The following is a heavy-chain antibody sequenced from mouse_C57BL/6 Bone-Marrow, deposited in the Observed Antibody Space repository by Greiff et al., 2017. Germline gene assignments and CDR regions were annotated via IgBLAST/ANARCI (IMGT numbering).Heavy chain of an antibody. CDR3: ARDGGFAY. V-gene: IGHV3-6*01. Sequence: EVKLQESGPGLVKPSQSLSLTCSVTGYSITSGYYWNWIRQFPGNKLEWVGYISYDGSNNYNPSLKNRISITRDTSKNQFFLKLNSVTTEDTATYYCARDGGFAYWGQGTLVTVSA. CDR2: ISYDGSN. CDR1: GYSITSGYY. J-gene: IGHJ3*01.